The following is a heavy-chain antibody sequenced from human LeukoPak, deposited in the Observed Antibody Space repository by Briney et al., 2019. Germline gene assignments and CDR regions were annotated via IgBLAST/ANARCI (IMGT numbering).Heavy chain of an antibody. CDR2: ISYDGSNK. Sequence: PGGSLRLSCAASGFTFSSYAMHWVRQAPGKGLEWVAVISYDGSNKYYADSVKGRFTISRDNSKNTLYLQMNSLRAEDTAVYYCAGGLSSTSSYYYYGMDVWGQGTTVTVSS. V-gene: IGHV3-30-3*01. D-gene: IGHD2-2*01. CDR3: AGGLSSTSSYYYYGMDV. CDR1: GFTFSSYA. J-gene: IGHJ6*02.